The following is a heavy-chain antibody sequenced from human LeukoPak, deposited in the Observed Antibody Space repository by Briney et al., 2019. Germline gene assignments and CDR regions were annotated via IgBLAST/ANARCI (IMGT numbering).Heavy chain of an antibody. V-gene: IGHV5-51*01. CDR2: IYAGDSEI. CDR3: ARHSRGSNDY. CDR1: GYTFNAYW. Sequence: ESLKISCQGSGYTFNAYWIGWVRQMPGKGLEWMGVIYAGDSEIRYSPSFQGQVTISVDKSISTAYLQWSSLKASDTAMYYCARHSRGSNDYWGQGTLVTVSS. J-gene: IGHJ4*02. D-gene: IGHD5-12*01.